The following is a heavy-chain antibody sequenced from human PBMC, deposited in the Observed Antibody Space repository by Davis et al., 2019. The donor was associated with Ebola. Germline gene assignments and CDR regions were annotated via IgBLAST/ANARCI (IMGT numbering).Heavy chain of an antibody. V-gene: IGHV4-34*01. Sequence: SETLSLTCAVYGGSFSGYYWSWIRQPPGKGLEWIGEINHSGSTNYNPSLKSRVTISVDTSKNQFSLKLSSVTAADTAVYYCAGGFKRWLQYYGYWGQGTLVTVSS. CDR3: AGGFKRWLQYYGY. J-gene: IGHJ4*02. CDR2: INHSGST. CDR1: GGSFSGYY. D-gene: IGHD5-24*01.